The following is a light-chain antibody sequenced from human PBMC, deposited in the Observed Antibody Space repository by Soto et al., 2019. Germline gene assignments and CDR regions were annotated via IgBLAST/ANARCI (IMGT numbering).Light chain of an antibody. CDR2: GAS. Sequence: DIVLTQSPGTLSLSPGERATLSCRASQSVSRSYLAWYQQKPGQAHRILIYGASSRATGIPDRFSGSGSGTDFTLTISRLEPEDFAEYYCQQYGSSSYTFGQGTKLEIK. J-gene: IGKJ2*01. CDR1: QSVSRSY. V-gene: IGKV3-20*01. CDR3: QQYGSSSYT.